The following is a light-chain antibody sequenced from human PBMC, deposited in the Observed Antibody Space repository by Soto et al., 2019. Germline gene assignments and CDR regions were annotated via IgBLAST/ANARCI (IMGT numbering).Light chain of an antibody. J-gene: IGKJ5*01. CDR1: QSVSSSY. V-gene: IGKV3-20*01. CDR3: QQYGSSPPSIT. Sequence: ELVLTQSPGTLSLSPGERATLSCRASQSVSSSYLAWYQQKPGQAPRLLIYGASSRATGIPDRFSGSGSGTDFTLTISRLEPEDFAVYYCQQYGSSPPSITFGQGTRLEIK. CDR2: GAS.